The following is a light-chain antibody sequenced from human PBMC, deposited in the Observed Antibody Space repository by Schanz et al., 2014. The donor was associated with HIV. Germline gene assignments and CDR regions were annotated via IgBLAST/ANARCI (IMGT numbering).Light chain of an antibody. J-gene: IGLJ2*01. Sequence: QSALTQPASVSGSPGQSITISCTGTSSDVGSYNLVSWYQQHPGKAPKLMIYEVSERPSGVSNRFSGSKSGNTASLTISGLQAEDEADYYCSSYTSSSTLVFGGGTKVTVL. CDR1: SSDVGSYNL. V-gene: IGLV2-14*02. CDR3: SSYTSSSTLV. CDR2: EVS.